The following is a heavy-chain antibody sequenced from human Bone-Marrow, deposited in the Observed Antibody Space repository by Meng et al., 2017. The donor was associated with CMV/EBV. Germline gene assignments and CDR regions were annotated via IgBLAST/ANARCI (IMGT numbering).Heavy chain of an antibody. D-gene: IGHD4-17*01. J-gene: IGHJ5*02. Sequence: SVKVSCKASGGTFSSNAISWVRQAPGQGLEWMGGIIPIFGTANYAQKFQGRVTITTDESTSTAYMELSSLRSEDTAVYYCAICSYGDNNWFDPWGQGTRVTVSS. CDR3: AICSYGDNNWFDP. CDR1: GGTFSSNA. CDR2: IIPIFGTA. V-gene: IGHV1-69*05.